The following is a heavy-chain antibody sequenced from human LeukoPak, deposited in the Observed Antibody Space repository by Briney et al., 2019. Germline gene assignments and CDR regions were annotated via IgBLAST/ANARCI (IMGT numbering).Heavy chain of an antibody. CDR3: AGGGTMVRVP. V-gene: IGHV4-34*01. J-gene: IGHJ5*02. D-gene: IGHD3-10*01. CDR2: INHSGST. Sequence: SETLSLTCAVYGGSFSGYCWSWIRQPPGKGLEWIGEINHSGSTNYNPSLKSRVTISVDTSKNQFSLKLSSVTAADTAVYYCAGGGTMVRVPWGQGTLVTVSS. CDR1: GGSFSGYC.